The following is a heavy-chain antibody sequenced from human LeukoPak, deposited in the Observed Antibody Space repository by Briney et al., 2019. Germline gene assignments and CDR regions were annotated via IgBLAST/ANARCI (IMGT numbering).Heavy chain of an antibody. CDR3: ATGSYYYDSSGYGPLEFDY. J-gene: IGHJ4*02. CDR2: INTNTGNP. D-gene: IGHD3-22*01. Sequence: ASVKVSCKASGYTFTSYAMNWVRQAPGQGLEWMGWINTNTGNPTYAQGFTGRFVFSLDTSVSTAYLQITRLKAEDTAVYYCATGSYYYDSSGYGPLEFDYWGQGTLVTVSS. CDR1: GYTFTSYA. V-gene: IGHV7-4-1*02.